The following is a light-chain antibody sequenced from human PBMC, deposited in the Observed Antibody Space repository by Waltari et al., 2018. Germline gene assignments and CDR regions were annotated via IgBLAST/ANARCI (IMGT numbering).Light chain of an antibody. CDR3: ALYMGSGIWV. V-gene: IGLV8-61*01. CDR2: KAN. J-gene: IGLJ3*02. Sequence: QTVVTQEPSLSVSPGGTVTLTCAWSSGSLSTTSYATWYQQPPGQAPRTLVYKANARSSGVTDRFSGSILGNTAALTITGAQADDESDYYCALYMGSGIWVFGGGTRLTVL. CDR1: SGSLSTTSY.